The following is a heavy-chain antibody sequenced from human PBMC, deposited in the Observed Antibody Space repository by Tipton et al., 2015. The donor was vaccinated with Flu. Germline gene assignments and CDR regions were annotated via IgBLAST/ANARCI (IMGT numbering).Heavy chain of an antibody. V-gene: IGHV4-59*01. CDR1: GGSISSYY. CDR3: ARDRPNYDYYGMDV. Sequence: TLSLTCTVSGGSISSYYWSWIRQPPGKGLEWIGYTYYSGGTNYNPSLKSRVTISVDTSKNQFPLKLSSVTAADTAVYYCARDRPNYDYYGMDVWGQGTTVTVSS. J-gene: IGHJ6*02. CDR2: TYYSGGT.